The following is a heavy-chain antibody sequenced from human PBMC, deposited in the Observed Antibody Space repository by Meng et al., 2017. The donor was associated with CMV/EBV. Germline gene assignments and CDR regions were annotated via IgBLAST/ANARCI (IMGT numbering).Heavy chain of an antibody. D-gene: IGHD6-19*01. Sequence: TFSSSSMHRVRQVPGKGLEWVAVVWYDGSNQNYADSVKGRFTISRDNSKNTLYLEMNNLRAEDTAVYYCARDLVVAGPNLGLDYWGRGTLVTVSS. J-gene: IGHJ4*02. CDR1: TFSSSS. CDR2: VWYDGSNQ. CDR3: ARDLVVAGPNLGLDY. V-gene: IGHV3-33*01.